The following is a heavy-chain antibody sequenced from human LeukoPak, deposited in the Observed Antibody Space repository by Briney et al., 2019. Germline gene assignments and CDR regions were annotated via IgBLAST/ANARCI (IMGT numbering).Heavy chain of an antibody. V-gene: IGHV3-23*01. Sequence: GGSLRLSCAASGFTFSIYALSWVRQAPGKGLEWVSVLGGSETSTSYADSVKGRFTISRDNSKNTLYLQMNSLRAEDTAVYYCAKCGSHYYFDYWGQGTLVTVSS. CDR1: GFTFSIYA. CDR2: LGGSETST. CDR3: AKCGSHYYFDY. J-gene: IGHJ4*02. D-gene: IGHD1-26*01.